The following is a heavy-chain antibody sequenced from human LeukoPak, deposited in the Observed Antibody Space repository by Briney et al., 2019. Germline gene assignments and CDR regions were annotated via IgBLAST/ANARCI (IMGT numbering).Heavy chain of an antibody. Sequence: SETLSLTCTVSGGSISSGGYYWSWIRQHPGKGLEWIAYIYYTGSTYYNPSLKSRVTISLDTSKNQFFLKLSSVTAADTAVYYCARKRSFDLWGQGTLVTVSS. V-gene: IGHV4-31*03. D-gene: IGHD3-9*01. J-gene: IGHJ4*02. CDR2: IYYTGST. CDR3: ARKRSFDL. CDR1: GGSISSGGYY.